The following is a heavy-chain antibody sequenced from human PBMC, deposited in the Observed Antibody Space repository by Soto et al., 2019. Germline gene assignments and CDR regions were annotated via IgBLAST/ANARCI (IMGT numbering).Heavy chain of an antibody. Sequence: GGSLRLSCAASGFTFSTYGMQWVRQAPGKGLEWVAVISYDGYLKYYVDAVKGRFTVARDNSKNTLFLEMNSLRVEDTAVYFWAKDYKVSGSHYGTLNYYYGMDLWGQGTTVTVSS. V-gene: IGHV3-30*18. J-gene: IGHJ6*02. CDR2: ISYDGYLK. D-gene: IGHD3-10*01. CDR1: GFTFSTYG. CDR3: AKDYKVSGSHYGTLNYYYGMDL.